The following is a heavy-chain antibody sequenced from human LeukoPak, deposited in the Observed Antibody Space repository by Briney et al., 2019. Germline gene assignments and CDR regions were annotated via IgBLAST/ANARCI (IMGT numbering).Heavy chain of an antibody. J-gene: IGHJ5*02. V-gene: IGHV4-59*08. Sequence: PSETLSLTCTVPGGSISSYYWSWIRQPPGKGLEWIGYIYYSGSTNYNPSLQSRVTISVDTSKNQFSLKLSSVTAADTAVYYCARHMNDFWSGYSRFDPWGQGTLVTVSS. CDR3: ARHMNDFWSGYSRFDP. CDR2: IYYSGST. D-gene: IGHD3-3*01. CDR1: GGSISSYY.